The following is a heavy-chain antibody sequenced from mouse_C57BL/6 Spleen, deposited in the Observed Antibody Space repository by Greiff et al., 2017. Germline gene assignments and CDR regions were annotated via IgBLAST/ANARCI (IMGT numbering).Heavy chain of an antibody. V-gene: IGHV1-55*01. D-gene: IGHD1-1*01. CDR1: GYTFTSYW. CDR2: IYPGSGST. J-gene: IGHJ3*01. Sequence: VQLQQPGAELVKPGASVKMSCKASGYTFTSYWITWVKQRPGQGLEWIGDIYPGSGSTNYNEKFKSKATLTVDTSSSTAYMQLSSRTSEDSAVYYCARWDYYGSSLFAYWGQGTLVTVSA. CDR3: ARWDYYGSSLFAY.